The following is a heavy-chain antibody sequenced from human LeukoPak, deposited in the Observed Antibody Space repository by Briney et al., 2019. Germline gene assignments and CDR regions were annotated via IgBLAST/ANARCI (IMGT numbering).Heavy chain of an antibody. CDR1: GGTFSSYA. D-gene: IGHD5-18*01. CDR2: IIPIFGTV. J-gene: IGHJ6*03. Sequence: ASVKVSCKASGGTFSSYAFSWVRQAPGQGLEWMGGIIPIFGTVNYAQKFQGRVTITADKSTSTAYMELSSLRSEDTAVYYCARGRYSSGFGGNYYYYYMDVWGKGTTVTVSS. V-gene: IGHV1-69*06. CDR3: ARGRYSSGFGGNYYYYYMDV.